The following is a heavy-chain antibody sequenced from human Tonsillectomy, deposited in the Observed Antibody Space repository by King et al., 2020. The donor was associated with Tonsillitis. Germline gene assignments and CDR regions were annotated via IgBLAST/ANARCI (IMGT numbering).Heavy chain of an antibody. D-gene: IGHD4-17*01. CDR3: ARVATTETPFHDYSLDV. J-gene: IGHJ6*02. CDR2: CRNKAKGYTT. Sequence: VQLVESGGGLVQPGGSLRLSCAASGFTFSDHYMDWVRQAPGKGLEWLGRCRNKAKGYTTEYAASVKGRFSISRDDSKNSIYLQMNSLKTEDTAIYYCARVATTETPFHDYSLDVWGQGTTVTVSS. CDR1: GFTFSDHY. V-gene: IGHV3-72*01.